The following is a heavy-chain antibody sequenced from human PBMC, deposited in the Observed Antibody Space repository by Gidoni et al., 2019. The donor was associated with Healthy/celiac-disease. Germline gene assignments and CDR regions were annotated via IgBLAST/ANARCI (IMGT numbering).Heavy chain of an antibody. J-gene: IGHJ5*02. CDR2: ISAYNGNT. CDR3: ARAPPIVVVPASSGWFDP. D-gene: IGHD2-2*01. CDR1: GYTFTSYG. V-gene: IGHV1-18*01. Sequence: QVQLVPSGAEVKKPGASVKVSCKASGYTFTSYGISWVRQAPGQGLEWMGWISAYNGNTNYAQKLQGRVTMTTDTSTSTAYMELRSLRSDDTAVYYCARAPPIVVVPASSGWFDPWGQGTLVTVSS.